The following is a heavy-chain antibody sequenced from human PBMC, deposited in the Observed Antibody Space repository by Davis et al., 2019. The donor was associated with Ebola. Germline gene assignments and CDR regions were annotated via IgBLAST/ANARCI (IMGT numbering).Heavy chain of an antibody. J-gene: IGHJ2*01. Sequence: SGPTLVKPPQSLTLTCTFSGFSLSTSAVGVGWIRQPPGKALEWLATIYWDDDTRHSPSLKSRLTITKDTSKNQVVLTMTDMDPADTATYYCARTTAVTDYWYFDPWGRGTLVTVSS. CDR1: GFSLSTSAVG. CDR3: ARTTAVTDYWYFDP. V-gene: IGHV2-5*02. CDR2: IYWDDDT. D-gene: IGHD4-23*01.